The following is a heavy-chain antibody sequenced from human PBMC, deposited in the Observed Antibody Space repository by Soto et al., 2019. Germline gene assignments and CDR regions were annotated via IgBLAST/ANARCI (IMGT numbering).Heavy chain of an antibody. D-gene: IGHD3-10*01. CDR1: VYSLTSYW. CDR3: ARSFGSGSYVWFDP. CDR2: IYPGDSET. J-gene: IGHJ5*02. Sequence: PVASLTISYEGSVYSLTSYWIGWVRQIPGKGLEWMGIIYPGDSETRYSPSFQGQVTISADKSISTAYLHWSSLKASDTAMYYCARSFGSGSYVWFDPWGQGTLVTVSS. V-gene: IGHV5-51*01.